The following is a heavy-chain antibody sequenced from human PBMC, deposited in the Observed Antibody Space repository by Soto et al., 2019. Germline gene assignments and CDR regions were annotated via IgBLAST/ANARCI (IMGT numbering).Heavy chain of an antibody. CDR3: AREGYYYDSSGYYYEGGDYYYGMDV. V-gene: IGHV6-1*01. J-gene: IGHJ6*02. CDR2: TYYRSKWYN. CDR1: GDSVSSNSAA. D-gene: IGHD3-22*01. Sequence: SQTLSLTCAISGDSVSSNSAAWNWIRQSPSRGLEWLGRTYYRSKWYNDYAVSVKSRITINPDTSKNQFSLQLNSVTPEDTAVYYCAREGYYYDSSGYYYEGGDYYYGMDVWGQGTTVTVSS.